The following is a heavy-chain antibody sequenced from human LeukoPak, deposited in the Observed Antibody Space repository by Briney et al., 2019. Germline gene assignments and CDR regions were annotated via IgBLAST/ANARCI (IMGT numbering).Heavy chain of an antibody. CDR2: IYHSGST. Sequence: SETLSLTCTVSGYSISSGYYWGWIRQPPGKGLEWIGSIYHSGSTYYNPSLKSRVTISVDTSENQFSLKPNSVTAADTAVYYCARYQWNSGYDGSFDAFDIWGQGTMVTVSS. CDR1: GYSISSGYY. CDR3: ARYQWNSGYDGSFDAFDI. J-gene: IGHJ3*02. D-gene: IGHD5-12*01. V-gene: IGHV4-38-2*02.